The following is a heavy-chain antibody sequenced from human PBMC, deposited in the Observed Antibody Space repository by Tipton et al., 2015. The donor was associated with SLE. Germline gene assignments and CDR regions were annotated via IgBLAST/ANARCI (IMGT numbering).Heavy chain of an antibody. D-gene: IGHD2-15*01. CDR2: IYDNGNT. V-gene: IGHV4-59*01. J-gene: IGHJ3*01. Sequence: TLSLTCTVSGDSISGYYWSWIRQPPGKGLEWIGYIYDNGNTNYNPSLKSRVTISMDTSMNHFALKLISVTGADTAVYYCAKALWADKDFVVMPPAMRLRAFDVWGRGTTVTVPS. CDR3: AKALWADKDFVVMPPAMRLRAFDV. CDR1: GDSISGYY.